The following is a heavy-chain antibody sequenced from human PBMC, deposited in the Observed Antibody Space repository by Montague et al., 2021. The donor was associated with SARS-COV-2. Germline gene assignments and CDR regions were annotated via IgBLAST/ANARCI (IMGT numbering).Heavy chain of an antibody. V-gene: IGHV4-34*01. J-gene: IGHJ4*02. Sequence: SETLSLTCAVHTTSFSGYYRGWIRQSPGKGLEWIGEIDQSVKTNYNPTLKSRVTISADTSKSQFSLNLNSVTAADTAVYYCVRGWGSWFHWGQGTLVTVSS. CDR1: TTSFSGYY. CDR2: IDQSVKT. CDR3: VRGWGSWFH. D-gene: IGHD3-10*01.